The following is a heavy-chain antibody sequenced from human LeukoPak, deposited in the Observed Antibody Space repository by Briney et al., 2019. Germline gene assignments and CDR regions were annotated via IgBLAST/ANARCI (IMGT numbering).Heavy chain of an antibody. CDR1: GGSISSYY. CDR3: ARTTEGGYTYDYFYYYYMDV. CDR2: IYYSGST. D-gene: IGHD5-18*01. J-gene: IGHJ6*03. V-gene: IGHV4-59*01. Sequence: SETLSLTCTVSGGSISSYYWSRIRQPPGKGLEWIAYIYYSGSTNYNPSLKSRVTISVEKSKKQFSLKLRSVTAADTAVYYCARTTEGGYTYDYFYYYYMDVWGKGTTVTISS.